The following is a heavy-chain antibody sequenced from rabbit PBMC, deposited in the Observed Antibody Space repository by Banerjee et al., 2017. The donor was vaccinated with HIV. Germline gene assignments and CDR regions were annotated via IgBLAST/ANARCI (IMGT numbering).Heavy chain of an antibody. D-gene: IGHD8-1*01. CDR2: TNIGTNNT. CDR3: AKNDGGSSYLRL. J-gene: IGHJ6*01. Sequence: MCWVRQAPGKGLEWIGCTNIGTNNTYYANWARGPFTISKTSSTTVTLQMTSLTAADTATYFCAKNDGGSSYLRLWGPGTLVTVS. V-gene: IGHV1S40*01.